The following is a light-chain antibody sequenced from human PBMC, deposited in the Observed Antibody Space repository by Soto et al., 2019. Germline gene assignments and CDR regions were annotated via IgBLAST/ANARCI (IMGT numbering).Light chain of an antibody. CDR2: AAS. Sequence: DIQMTQSPSSLSASVGDRVTITCRASQSISSYLNWYQQKPGKAPKLLIYAASSLQSGVPSRFSDSGSGTDFTLTISSLQPEDFATYYCQQSYSTPVTFGQGTKVEIK. J-gene: IGKJ1*01. CDR1: QSISSY. CDR3: QQSYSTPVT. V-gene: IGKV1-39*01.